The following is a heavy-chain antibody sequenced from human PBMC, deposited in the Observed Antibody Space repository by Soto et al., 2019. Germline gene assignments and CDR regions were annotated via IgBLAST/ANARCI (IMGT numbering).Heavy chain of an antibody. V-gene: IGHV1-69*06. CDR2: IIPVFGTA. CDR1: GGTFSSYA. Sequence: VKVSCKASGGTFSSYAISWVRQAPGQGLEWMGGIIPVFGTANYAQKFQGRVTITADKSTSTAYMELSSLRSEDTAVYYCARWNTAMDGRLYYYYYGMDVWGQGTTVTVSS. D-gene: IGHD5-18*01. J-gene: IGHJ6*02. CDR3: ARWNTAMDGRLYYYYYGMDV.